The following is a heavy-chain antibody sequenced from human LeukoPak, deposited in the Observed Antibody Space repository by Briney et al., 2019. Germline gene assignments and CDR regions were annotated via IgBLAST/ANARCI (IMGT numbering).Heavy chain of an antibody. CDR3: ARETYSSSWYWADC. J-gene: IGHJ4*02. V-gene: IGHV4-4*07. Sequence: SETLSLTCTVSGGSISSYYWSWIRQPAGKGLEWIGRIYTSGSTNYNPSLKSRVTMSVDTSKNQFSLKLSSVTAADTAVYYCARETYSSSWYWADCWGQGTLVTVSS. D-gene: IGHD6-13*01. CDR2: IYTSGST. CDR1: GGSISSYY.